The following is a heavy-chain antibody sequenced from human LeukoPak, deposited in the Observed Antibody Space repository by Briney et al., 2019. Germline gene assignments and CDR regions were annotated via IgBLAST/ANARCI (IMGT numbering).Heavy chain of an antibody. D-gene: IGHD3-22*01. Sequence: PGGSLRLSCAASEFTFRSYGMHGVRQAPAKGLDGVAVISYDGSNKYYADSVKGRFTISRDNSKSTLYLQMNSLRAEDTAVYYCAVSSGYYYSRFDYWGQGTLVTVSS. CDR3: AVSSGYYYSRFDY. CDR1: EFTFRSYG. J-gene: IGHJ4*02. V-gene: IGHV3-30*03. CDR2: ISYDGSNK.